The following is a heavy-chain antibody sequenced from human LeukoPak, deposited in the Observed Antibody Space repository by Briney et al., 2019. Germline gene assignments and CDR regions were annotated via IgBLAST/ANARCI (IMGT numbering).Heavy chain of an antibody. Sequence: PGGSLRLSCAASGFTFSSYSMNWVRQAPGKGLEWVSSISSSSSYIYYADSVKGRFTISRDPSKNTLYLQMNSLRAEDTAVYYCARDRYCSGGSCYGDAFDLWGQGTMVTVSS. CDR2: ISSSSSYI. V-gene: IGHV3-21*04. D-gene: IGHD2-15*01. CDR1: GFTFSSYS. CDR3: ARDRYCSGGSCYGDAFDL. J-gene: IGHJ3*01.